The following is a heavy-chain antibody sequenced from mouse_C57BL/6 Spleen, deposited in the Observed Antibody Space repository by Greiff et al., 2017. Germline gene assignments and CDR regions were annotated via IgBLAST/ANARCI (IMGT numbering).Heavy chain of an antibody. CDR3: ARRYGSCYPWYFDV. Sequence: EVQLQQSGPELVKPGASVKISCKASGYTFTDYYMNWVKQSHGKSLEWIGDINPNNGGTSYNQKFKGKATLTVDKSSSTAYMELRSLTSEDSAVYYCARRYGSCYPWYFDVWGTGTTVTVAS. CDR1: GYTFTDYY. J-gene: IGHJ1*03. V-gene: IGHV1-26*01. D-gene: IGHD1-1*01. CDR2: INPNNGGT.